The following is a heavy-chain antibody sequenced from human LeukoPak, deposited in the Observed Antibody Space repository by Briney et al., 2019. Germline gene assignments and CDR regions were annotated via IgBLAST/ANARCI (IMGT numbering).Heavy chain of an antibody. CDR2: IKPSGGST. D-gene: IGHD2/OR15-2a*01. CDR1: GYTFTSYY. J-gene: IGHJ4*02. Sequence: ASVKVSCKASGYTFTSYYTHWVRQAPGQGLEWMGIIKPSGGSTLYAQKFQGRVTVTSDISTNTVYVELSSLRSEDTAVYYCAREVPENFNFDYWGQGTLVTVSS. V-gene: IGHV1-46*01. CDR3: AREVPENFNFDY.